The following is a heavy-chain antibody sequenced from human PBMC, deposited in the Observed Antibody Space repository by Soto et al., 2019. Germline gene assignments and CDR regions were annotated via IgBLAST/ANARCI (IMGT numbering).Heavy chain of an antibody. CDR1: GFTFSTYA. CDR2: ISGDGGRT. D-gene: IGHD3-16*01. Sequence: EVQLLESGGGLVQPGGSLRLSCAVSGFTFSTYAMSWVRQAPGKGLEWVAAISGDGGRTYYADSVQGRVTISRDNSKNPLYLQRIRLSAEDSAVDYGAEAERGVWGYFDYWGQGPLVTV. CDR3: AEAERGVWGYFDY. J-gene: IGHJ4*02. V-gene: IGHV3-23*01.